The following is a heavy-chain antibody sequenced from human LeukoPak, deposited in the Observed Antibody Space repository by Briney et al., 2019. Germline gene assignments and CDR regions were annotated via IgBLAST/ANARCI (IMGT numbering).Heavy chain of an antibody. J-gene: IGHJ4*02. V-gene: IGHV4-59*01. CDR2: IYYSGST. CDR1: GGSISSYY. CDR3: ASRSSIWSGYQDTLYYFDS. D-gene: IGHD3-3*01. Sequence: PSETLSLTCTVSGGSISSYYWSWIRQPPGKRLEWIGHIYYSGSTNYNPSLKSRVTISVDTSKNQFSVKLSSVTAADTAVYYCASRSSIWSGYQDTLYYFDSWGQGTLVTVSS.